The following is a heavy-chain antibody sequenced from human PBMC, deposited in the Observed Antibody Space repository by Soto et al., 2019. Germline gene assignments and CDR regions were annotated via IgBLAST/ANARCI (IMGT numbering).Heavy chain of an antibody. CDR3: ARGREQWPIFDY. CDR2: TYYRSKGYK. Sequence: QTLSLACAISGDSVVSNTDAWNWIRHSPSRGLEWLGRTYYRSKGYKDYAVSVKSRITINPDTSTNQFSLQLTSVTPEDTAVYYCARGREQWPIFDYWGQGTLVTVSS. V-gene: IGHV6-1*01. D-gene: IGHD6-19*01. CDR1: GDSVVSNTDA. J-gene: IGHJ4*02.